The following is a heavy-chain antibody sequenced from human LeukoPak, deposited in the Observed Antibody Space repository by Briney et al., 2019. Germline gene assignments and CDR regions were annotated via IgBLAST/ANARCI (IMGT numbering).Heavy chain of an antibody. J-gene: IGHJ5*02. CDR1: GDSISSGTYY. CDR3: ARGGYYGSGNDFRFDP. Sequence: SETLSLTCTVSGDSISSGTYYWSWIRQPAGKGLEWIGRIYTSGSTNYNPSLKSRVTISVDTSKNQFSLKLSSVTAADTAVYYCARGGYYGSGNDFRFDPWGQGTQVTVSS. CDR2: IYTSGST. D-gene: IGHD3-10*01. V-gene: IGHV4-61*02.